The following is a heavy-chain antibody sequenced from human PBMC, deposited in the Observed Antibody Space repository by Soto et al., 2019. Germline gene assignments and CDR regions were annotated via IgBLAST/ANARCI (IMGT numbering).Heavy chain of an antibody. V-gene: IGHV3-15*07. J-gene: IGHJ4*02. CDR2: IKSKTDGGTT. CDR3: TTLYYDFWSGYSTDY. Sequence: EVQLVESGGGLVKPGGSLRLSCAASGFTFSNAWMNWVRQAPGKGLEWVGRIKSKTDGGTTDYAAPVKGRFTISRDDSKNTLYLQMNSLKTEDTAVYYCTTLYYDFWSGYSTDYWGQGTLVTVSS. CDR1: GFTFSNAW. D-gene: IGHD3-3*01.